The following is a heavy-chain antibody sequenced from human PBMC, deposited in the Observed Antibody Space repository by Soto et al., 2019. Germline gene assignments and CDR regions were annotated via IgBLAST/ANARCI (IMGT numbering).Heavy chain of an antibody. CDR3: ARDHEAYCTNGVCYSYWFDP. V-gene: IGHV4-4*02. J-gene: IGHJ5*02. Sequence: SETLSLTCAVSGGSISSSNWWSWVRQPPGKGLEWIGEIYHSGSTNYNPSLKSRVTISVDKSKNQFSLKLSSVTAADTAVYYCARDHEAYCTNGVCYSYWFDPWGQGTLVTVSS. CDR2: IYHSGST. CDR1: GGSISSSNW. D-gene: IGHD2-8*01.